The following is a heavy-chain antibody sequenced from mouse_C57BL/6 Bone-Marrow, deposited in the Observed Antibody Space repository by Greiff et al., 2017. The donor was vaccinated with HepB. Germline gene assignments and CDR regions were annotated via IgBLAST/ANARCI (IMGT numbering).Heavy chain of an antibody. CDR1: GYTFTDYY. D-gene: IGHD1-1*01. V-gene: IGHV1-76*01. CDR3: ARSRYYGPFAY. CDR2: IYPGSGNT. J-gene: IGHJ3*01. Sequence: QVTLKESGAELVRPGASVKLSCKASGYTFTDYYINWVKQRPGQGLEWIARIYPGSGNTYYNEKFKGKATLTAEKSSSTAYMQLSSLTSEDSAVYFCARSRYYGPFAYWGQGTLVTVSA.